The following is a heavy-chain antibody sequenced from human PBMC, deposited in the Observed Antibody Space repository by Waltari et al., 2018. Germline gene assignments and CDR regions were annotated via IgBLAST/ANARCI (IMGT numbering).Heavy chain of an antibody. CDR1: GSSITSGYY. D-gene: IGHD3-10*01. V-gene: IGHV4-38-2*01. CDR2: MYHSGST. J-gene: IGHJ4*02. CDR3: ARESSLPTPYLDY. Sequence: QVQLQESGPGLVKPSETLSLTCAVPGSSITSGYYWGWIRQPPGKVLEWIGSMYHSGSTYYNPSLKSRVTMSIDTSKNQFSLKLSSVTAADTAVYYCARESSLPTPYLDYWGQGALVTVSS.